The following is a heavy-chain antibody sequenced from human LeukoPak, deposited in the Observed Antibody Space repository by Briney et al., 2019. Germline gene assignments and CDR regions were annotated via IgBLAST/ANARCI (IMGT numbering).Heavy chain of an antibody. J-gene: IGHJ3*02. Sequence: GASVKVSCKASGYTFTGYYMHWVRQAPGQGLEWMGWINPNSGGTNYAQKFQGRVTMTRDTSISTAYMELSRLRSDDTAVYYCARAGLYSGGWYGGAFDIWGQGTMVTVSS. V-gene: IGHV1-2*02. CDR1: GYTFTGYY. CDR2: INPNSGGT. D-gene: IGHD6-19*01. CDR3: ARAGLYSGGWYGGAFDI.